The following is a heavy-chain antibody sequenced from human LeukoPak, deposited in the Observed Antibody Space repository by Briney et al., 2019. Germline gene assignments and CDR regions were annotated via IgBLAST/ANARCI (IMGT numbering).Heavy chain of an antibody. V-gene: IGHV3-7*01. D-gene: IGHD1-26*01. CDR2: IKQDGSEK. Sequence: GGSLRLSCAASGFTFSGYRMDWVRQAPGKGLEWVAYIKQDGSEKYYVDSVKGRFTISRDNAKNSLYLQMNSLGAEDTAVYYCASGRPFDYWGQGTLVTVSS. CDR1: GFTFSGYR. CDR3: ASGRPFDY. J-gene: IGHJ4*02.